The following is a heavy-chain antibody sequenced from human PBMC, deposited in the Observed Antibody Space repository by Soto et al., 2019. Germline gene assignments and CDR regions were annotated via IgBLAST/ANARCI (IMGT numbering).Heavy chain of an antibody. CDR2: IGSKGDST. J-gene: IGHJ4*02. D-gene: IGHD6-19*01. V-gene: IGHV3-23*01. Sequence: EVQLLESGGGLVQPGGSLRLSCAASGFTFSSFAMSWVRQAPGKGLEWVSAIGSKGDSTYYADSVKGRFTISRDNSKNTLYLQMNSLRAEDTAVYSCAKDLIYGYNSGRPFDSWGQGTLVTVSS. CDR3: AKDLIYGYNSGRPFDS. CDR1: GFTFSSFA.